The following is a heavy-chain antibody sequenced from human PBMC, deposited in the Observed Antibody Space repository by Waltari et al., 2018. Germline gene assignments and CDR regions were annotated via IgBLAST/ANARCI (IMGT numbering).Heavy chain of an antibody. J-gene: IGHJ4*02. Sequence: QVQLVQSGAEVKKPGSSVTVSCKASGGTFSSYTLSWLRQAPGQGSEWMGRIIPILGIANDAQKFQGRVTITADKSTSTAYMELSSLRSEDTAVYYWARDGWGYDYFRNFYYWGQGTLVTVSS. CDR2: IIPILGIA. CDR3: ARDGWGYDYFRNFYY. V-gene: IGHV1-69*08. CDR1: GGTFSSYT. D-gene: IGHD4-17*01.